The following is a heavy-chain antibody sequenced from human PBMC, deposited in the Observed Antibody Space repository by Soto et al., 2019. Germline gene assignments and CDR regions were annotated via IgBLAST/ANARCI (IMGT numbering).Heavy chain of an antibody. J-gene: IGHJ5*02. CDR2: VSAIKGAT. Sequence: QVQLVQSGGEVKKPGASMKVSCKASGYTFATYGVSWVRQAPGRGLEWVGWVSAIKGATSSAQNFQDRLIMTTDTSTSTAYMELRSLRSDDTAIYYCTRGKSIAVPEGPWGQGTLVTVSS. V-gene: IGHV1-18*01. D-gene: IGHD6-19*01. CDR1: GYTFATYG. CDR3: TRGKSIAVPEGP.